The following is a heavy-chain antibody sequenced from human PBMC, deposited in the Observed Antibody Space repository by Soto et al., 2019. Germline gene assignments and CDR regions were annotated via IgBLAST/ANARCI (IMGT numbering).Heavy chain of an antibody. D-gene: IGHD6-6*01. CDR2: IYSGGST. Sequence: GGSLRLSCAASGFTVSSNYMSWVRQAPGKGLEWVSVIYSGGSTYYADSVKGRFTISRHNSKNTLYLQMNSMRAEDTAVDYCARVLEQLGLGAFDIWGQGTMVTVSS. CDR3: ARVLEQLGLGAFDI. CDR1: GFTVSSNY. V-gene: IGHV3-53*04. J-gene: IGHJ3*02.